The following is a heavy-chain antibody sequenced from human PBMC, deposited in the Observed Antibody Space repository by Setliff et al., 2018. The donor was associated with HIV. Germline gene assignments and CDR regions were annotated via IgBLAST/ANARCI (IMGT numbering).Heavy chain of an antibody. CDR3: ARYLDWLLSFDI. D-gene: IGHD3-9*01. J-gene: IGHJ3*02. Sequence: PGGSLRLSCAASGFTFSSYEMNWVRQAPGKGLEWVAVISYDGSNKYYADSVKGRFTISRDNSKNTLYLQMNSLRAEDTAVYYCARYLDWLLSFDIWGQGTMVTVSS. CDR2: ISYDGSNK. CDR1: GFTFSSYE. V-gene: IGHV3-30*04.